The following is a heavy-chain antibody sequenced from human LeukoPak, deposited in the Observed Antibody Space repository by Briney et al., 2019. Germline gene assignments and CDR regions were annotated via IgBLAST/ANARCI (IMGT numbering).Heavy chain of an antibody. D-gene: IGHD3-10*01. V-gene: IGHV4-4*07. CDR3: ARLTKNDSGTYRFGKKKRGYMDV. CDR2: IYTSGST. CDR1: GGSISSFY. J-gene: IGHJ6*03. Sequence: SETLSLTCTVSGGSISSFYWNWIRQPAGKGLEWIGRIYTSGSTNYNPSLKSRVTMSADTSKNQFSLKLTSVTAADTAVYYCARLTKNDSGTYRFGKKKRGYMDVWGKGTTVTISS.